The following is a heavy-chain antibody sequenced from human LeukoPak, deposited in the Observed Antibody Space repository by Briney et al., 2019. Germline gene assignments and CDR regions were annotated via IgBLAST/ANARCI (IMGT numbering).Heavy chain of an antibody. J-gene: IGHJ5*02. CDR1: GFTFSSYS. Sequence: GGSLRLSCAASGFTFSSYSMNWVRQAPGKGLEWVSYISSSSSTIYYVDSVKGRFTISRDNAKNSLYLQMNSLRAEDTAVYYCARETGTHVNWFDPWGQGTLVTVSS. D-gene: IGHD1-7*01. CDR2: ISSSSSTI. V-gene: IGHV3-48*04. CDR3: ARETGTHVNWFDP.